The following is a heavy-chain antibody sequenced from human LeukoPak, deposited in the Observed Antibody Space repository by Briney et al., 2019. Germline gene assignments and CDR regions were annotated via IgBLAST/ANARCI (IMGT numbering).Heavy chain of an antibody. J-gene: IGHJ6*03. Sequence: ASVKVSCKASGYTFTGYFRHWVRLAPGQGLEWMGWINPNSGGTNYAQKFQGRVAMTRDTSISTAYMELSRLGSDDTAVYYCARGGLPIYYYYMDVWGKGTTVTVSS. CDR1: GYTFTGYF. V-gene: IGHV1-2*02. D-gene: IGHD4-11*01. CDR3: ARGGLPIYYYYMDV. CDR2: INPNSGGT.